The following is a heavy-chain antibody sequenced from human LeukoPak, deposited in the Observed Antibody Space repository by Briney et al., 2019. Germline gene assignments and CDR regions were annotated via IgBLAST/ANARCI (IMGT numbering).Heavy chain of an antibody. Sequence: PGGSLRLSCAASGFTFSSYWMTWVRQAPGKGLEWVANIKQDGSEKYYVDSVKGRFTISRGNAKNSLYLQMNSLRAEDTAVYYCARDAFSRISIFGVVSDAFDIWGQGTMVTVSS. CDR3: ARDAFSRISIFGVVSDAFDI. CDR1: GFTFSSYW. V-gene: IGHV3-7*01. D-gene: IGHD3-3*01. J-gene: IGHJ3*02. CDR2: IKQDGSEK.